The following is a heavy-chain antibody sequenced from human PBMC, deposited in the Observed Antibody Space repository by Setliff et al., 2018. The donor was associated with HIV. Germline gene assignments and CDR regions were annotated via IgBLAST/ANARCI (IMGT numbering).Heavy chain of an antibody. D-gene: IGHD6-13*01. CDR2: ISHGGST. CDR3: ASLRRSSWYPWFDP. J-gene: IGHJ5*02. CDR1: GGSFSAYY. Sequence: PSETLSLTCAVYGGSFSAYYWTWIRQPPGKGLEWIGEISHGGSTSYNPSLKSRVTISLDASKNQFSLNLTSVTAADTAVYYCASLRRSSWYPWFDPWGQGNLVTVSS. V-gene: IGHV4-34*01.